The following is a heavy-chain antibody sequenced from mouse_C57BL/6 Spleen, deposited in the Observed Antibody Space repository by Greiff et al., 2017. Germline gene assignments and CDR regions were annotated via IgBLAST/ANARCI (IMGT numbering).Heavy chain of an antibody. CDR1: GYTFTSYW. Sequence: VQLQQPGAELVKPGASVKLSCKASGYTFTSYWMHWVKQRPGQGLEWIGMIHPNSGSTNYNEKFKSKATLTVDKSSSTAYMQLSSLTSEDSAVYYCARGSTGTAWFAYWGQGTLVTVSA. D-gene: IGHD4-1*01. CDR3: ARGSTGTAWFAY. V-gene: IGHV1-64*01. J-gene: IGHJ3*01. CDR2: IHPNSGST.